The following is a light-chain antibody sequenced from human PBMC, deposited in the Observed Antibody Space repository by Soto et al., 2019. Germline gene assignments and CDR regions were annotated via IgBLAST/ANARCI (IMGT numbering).Light chain of an antibody. Sequence: QYVLTQPPSVSAAAGQKVTIPCSGSYSNIGSNFVSWYQHFPGSAPKLLIYDNSQRPSGIPDRFSGSKSGSSATLGITGLQTGDEADYYCATWDSSLSVVVFGGGTKLTVL. CDR2: DNS. J-gene: IGLJ2*01. CDR1: YSNIGSNF. V-gene: IGLV1-51*01. CDR3: ATWDSSLSVVV.